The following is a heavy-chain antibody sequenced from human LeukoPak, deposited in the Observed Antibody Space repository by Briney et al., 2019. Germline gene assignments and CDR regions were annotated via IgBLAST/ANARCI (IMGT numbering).Heavy chain of an antibody. CDR3: AKDYGDLKEDF. CDR2: IRGSGGST. V-gene: IGHV3-23*01. J-gene: IGHJ4*02. D-gene: IGHD4-17*01. Sequence: PGGSLRLSCAASGLTFSRHAMSWVRQAPGKGLEWVSSIRGSGGSTYYADSVKGRFTISRDNAKNTLYLQMNSLRAEDTAVYYCAKDYGDLKEDFWGQGTLVTVSS. CDR1: GLTFSRHA.